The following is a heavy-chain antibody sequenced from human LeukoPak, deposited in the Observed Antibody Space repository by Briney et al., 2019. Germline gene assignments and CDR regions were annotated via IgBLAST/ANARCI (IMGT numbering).Heavy chain of an antibody. Sequence: SETLSLTCTVSGGSISRYYWSWIRRPPGKGLEWIGYIDDSGNTNYNPSLKSQVTISVDKSKNQFSLKLSFVTAADMAMYYCARSDYHNSGSHTVFDAFDIWGQGTRVTVSS. J-gene: IGHJ3*02. V-gene: IGHV4-59*01. CDR1: GGSISRYY. CDR3: ARSDYHNSGSHTVFDAFDI. CDR2: IDDSGNT. D-gene: IGHD3-10*01.